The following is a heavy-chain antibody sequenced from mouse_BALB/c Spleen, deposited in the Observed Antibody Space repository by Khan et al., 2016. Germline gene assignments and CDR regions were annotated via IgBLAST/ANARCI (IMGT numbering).Heavy chain of an antibody. J-gene: IGHJ2*01. D-gene: IGHD1-2*01. CDR2: ISSSGSS. V-gene: IGHV3-2*02. CDR3: AVIHYYGYFDY. CDR1: GYSITSDYT. Sequence: EVQLQESGPGLVKPSQSLSLTCTVTGYSITSDYTWNWIRQFPGNKLEWMGFISSSGSSSYNPSLKSRISITRDTSKNQFFLQLNSVTTEDTATYFCAVIHYYGYFDYWGQGTTLTVSS.